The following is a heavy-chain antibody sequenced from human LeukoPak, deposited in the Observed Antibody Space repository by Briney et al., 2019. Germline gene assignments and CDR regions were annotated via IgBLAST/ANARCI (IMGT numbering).Heavy chain of an antibody. CDR2: IYYSGST. V-gene: IGHV4-59*01. D-gene: IGHD2-15*01. CDR1: GGSISSYY. CDR3: ARVRSSGARYYFDY. Sequence: SETLSLTCTVSGGSISSYYWGWIRQPPGKGLEWIGYIYYSGSTNYNPSLKSRVTISVDTSKNQFSLKLSSVTAADTAVYYCARVRSSGARYYFDYWGQGTLVTVSP. J-gene: IGHJ4*02.